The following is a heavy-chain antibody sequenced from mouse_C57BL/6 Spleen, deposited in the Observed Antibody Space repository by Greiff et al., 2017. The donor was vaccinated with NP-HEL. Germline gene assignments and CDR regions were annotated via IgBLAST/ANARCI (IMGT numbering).Heavy chain of an antibody. V-gene: IGHV5-17*01. D-gene: IGHD1-1*02. CDR2: ISSGSSTI. J-gene: IGHJ4*01. Sequence: EVQLVESGGGLVKPGGSLKLSCAASGFTFSDYGMHWVRQAPEKGLEWVAYISSGSSTIYYADTVKGRFTISRDNAKNTLFLQMTSLRSEDTAMYYCARGVLYGAMDYWGQGTSVTVSS. CDR1: GFTFSDYG. CDR3: ARGVLYGAMDY.